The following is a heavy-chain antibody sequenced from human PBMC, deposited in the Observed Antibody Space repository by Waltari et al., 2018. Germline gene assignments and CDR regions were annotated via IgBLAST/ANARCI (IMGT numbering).Heavy chain of an antibody. Sequence: QVQLVQSGAEVKKPGASVKVSCKASGYTFTGYVIHWVRQAPGQRLEWMGWINAGNGNTKYSQKFQGRVTITRDTAASTAYMELSSLRSEDTAVYYCARAYGGPAFDIWGQGTMVTVSS. D-gene: IGHD3-10*01. J-gene: IGHJ3*02. V-gene: IGHV1-3*01. CDR3: ARAYGGPAFDI. CDR1: GYTFTGYV. CDR2: INAGNGNT.